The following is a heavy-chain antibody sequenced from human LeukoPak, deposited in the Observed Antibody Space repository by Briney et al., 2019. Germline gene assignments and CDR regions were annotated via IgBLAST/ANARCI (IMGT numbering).Heavy chain of an antibody. J-gene: IGHJ6*02. Sequence: GASVKVSCKASGGTFSSYAISWVRQATGQGLEWLGGIIPIFGTANYAQKFQGRVTITADESTSTAYMELSSLRSDDTAVYYCARDQGFCSSTSCSNYYGMDVWGQGTTVTVSS. CDR2: IIPIFGTA. D-gene: IGHD2-2*01. CDR1: GGTFSSYA. V-gene: IGHV1-69*13. CDR3: ARDQGFCSSTSCSNYYGMDV.